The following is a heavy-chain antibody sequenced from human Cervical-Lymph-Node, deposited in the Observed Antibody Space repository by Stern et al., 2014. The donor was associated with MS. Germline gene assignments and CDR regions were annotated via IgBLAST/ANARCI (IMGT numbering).Heavy chain of an antibody. Sequence: QVQLQESGPGLVKPSQTLSLTCTVSGGSISSGPYYWSWIRQPAGKGLEWIGRIYTTGSTHYSPSLKSRVTMALDTSKNQFSLSLRCVTAADTAVYYCARDDCSGTSCPNYFDPWGQGTLVTVSS. CDR2: IYTTGST. CDR1: GGSISSGPYY. CDR3: ARDDCSGTSCPNYFDP. D-gene: IGHD2-2*01. J-gene: IGHJ5*02. V-gene: IGHV4-61*02.